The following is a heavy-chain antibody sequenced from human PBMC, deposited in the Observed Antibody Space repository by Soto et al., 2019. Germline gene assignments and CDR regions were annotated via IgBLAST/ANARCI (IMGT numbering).Heavy chain of an antibody. D-gene: IGHD3-3*01. V-gene: IGHV3-30-3*01. CDR1: GFTFSSYA. CDR3: ASLSYKYYDFWSGYYTKTEYFQH. CDR2: ISYDGSNK. J-gene: IGHJ1*01. Sequence: PGGSLRLSCAASGFTFSSYAMHWVRQAPGKGLEWVAVISYDGSNKYYADSVKGRFTISRDNSKNTLYLQMNSLRAEDTAVYYCASLSYKYYDFWSGYYTKTEYFQHWGQGTLVTVS.